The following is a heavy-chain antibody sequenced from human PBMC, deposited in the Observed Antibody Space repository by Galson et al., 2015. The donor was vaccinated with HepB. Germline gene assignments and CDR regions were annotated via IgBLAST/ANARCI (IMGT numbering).Heavy chain of an antibody. V-gene: IGHV1-69*13. J-gene: IGHJ3*02. Sequence: SVKVSCKASGGTFSNYGVSWVRQAPGQGLEWMGGITPIFGTTNCAQKFQGRVTITADESTSTAYMELSSLRSEDTAVYYCARDNYESSGYYYWTFDIWGQGTMVTVSS. CDR3: ARDNYESSGYYYWTFDI. CDR2: ITPIFGTT. CDR1: GGTFSNYG. D-gene: IGHD3-22*01.